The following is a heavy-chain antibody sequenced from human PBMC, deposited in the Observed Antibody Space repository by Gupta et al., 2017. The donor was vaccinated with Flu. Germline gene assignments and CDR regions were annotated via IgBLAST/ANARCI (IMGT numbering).Heavy chain of an antibody. Sequence: QVQLVQSGAEVKKPGSSVKVSCKASGGPFSSYAISWVRQAPGQGLEWMGGIIPIFGTANYAQKFQGRVTITADESTSTAYRELSSLRSEDTAVYYCAVRRSPTGGWFDPWGQGTLVTVSS. CDR1: GGPFSSYA. V-gene: IGHV1-69*01. J-gene: IGHJ5*02. CDR3: AVRRSPTGGWFDP. CDR2: IIPIFGTA. D-gene: IGHD3-10*01.